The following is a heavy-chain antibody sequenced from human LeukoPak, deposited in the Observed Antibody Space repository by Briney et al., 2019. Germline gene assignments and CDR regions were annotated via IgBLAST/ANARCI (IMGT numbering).Heavy chain of an antibody. CDR1: GYTFTGYY. V-gene: IGHV1-2*02. J-gene: IGHJ4*02. CDR2: INPNSGGT. CDR3: ARSTATQYDFWSGYSYFDY. D-gene: IGHD3-3*01. Sequence: GASVKVSCKASGYTFTGYYMHWVRQAPGQGLEWMGWINPNSGGTNYAQKFQGRVTMTRDTSISTAYMELSRLRSDDTAVYYCARSTATQYDFWSGYSYFDYWGQGTVVTVSS.